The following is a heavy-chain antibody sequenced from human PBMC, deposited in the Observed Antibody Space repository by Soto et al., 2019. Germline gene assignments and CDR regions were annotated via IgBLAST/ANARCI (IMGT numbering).Heavy chain of an antibody. J-gene: IGHJ6*02. V-gene: IGHV5-10-1*01. CDR2: IDPSDSYT. D-gene: IGHD3-22*01. Sequence: GESLKISCKGSGYSFTSYWIGWVRQMLGKELEWMGSIDPSDSYTNYSPSFQGHVTISADKSISTAYLQWSSLKASDTAMYYCATNLYYFDSSGCPSYYYYGMDVWGQGTTVTVSS. CDR1: GYSFTSYW. CDR3: ATNLYYFDSSGCPSYYYYGMDV.